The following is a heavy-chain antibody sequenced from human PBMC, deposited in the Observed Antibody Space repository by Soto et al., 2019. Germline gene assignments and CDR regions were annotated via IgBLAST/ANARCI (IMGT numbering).Heavy chain of an antibody. D-gene: IGHD3-10*01. J-gene: IGHJ5*02. V-gene: IGHV1-2*02. CDR1: GYTFTGYF. CDR2: INPYSGGA. CDR3: ARVIRGAYYNSPLDT. Sequence: ASVKVSCKASGYTFTGYFMHWVRQAPGQGLEWMGWINPYSGGADYAQSFQGGVTMTRDTSISTVYMELSGLRFDDTAVYYCARVIRGAYYNSPLDTWGQGTVVTVSS.